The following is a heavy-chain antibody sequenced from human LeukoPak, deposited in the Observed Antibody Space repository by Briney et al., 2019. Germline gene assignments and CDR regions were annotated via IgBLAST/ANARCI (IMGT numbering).Heavy chain of an antibody. J-gene: IGHJ3*02. Sequence: ASETLSLTCTVSGGSISSYYWSWIRQPAGKGLEWIGRIYTSGSTNYNPSLKSRFTMSVDTSKNQFSLKLSSVTAADTAVYYCARGTGIVGATFAFDIWGQGTMVTVSS. CDR3: ARGTGIVGATFAFDI. V-gene: IGHV4-4*07. CDR2: IYTSGST. CDR1: GGSISSYY. D-gene: IGHD1-26*01.